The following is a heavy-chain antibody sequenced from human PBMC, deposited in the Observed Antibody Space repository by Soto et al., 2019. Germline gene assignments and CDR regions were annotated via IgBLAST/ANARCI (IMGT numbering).Heavy chain of an antibody. V-gene: IGHV4-59*01. CDR3: ARAYHDYGSGSDPVFDY. CDR1: RGSLSSYH. CDR2: VHYGGNT. D-gene: IGHD3-10*01. Sequence: QVQLQESGPRLVKPSETLSLTCTISRGSLSSYHWTWIRQPPGKGLEWIGEVHYGGNTNNDSSLRSRVTISVDRTNNQVSLSLTSVTAADAALYYCARAYHDYGSGSDPVFDYWGQGLLVTVSS. J-gene: IGHJ4*02.